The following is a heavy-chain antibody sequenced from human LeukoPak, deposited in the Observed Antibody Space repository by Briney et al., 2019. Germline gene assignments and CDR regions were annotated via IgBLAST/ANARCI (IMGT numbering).Heavy chain of an antibody. V-gene: IGHV3-21*04. J-gene: IGHJ6*02. D-gene: IGHD6-13*01. Sequence: GGSLRLSCAASGFTFDIHAMIWVRQPSGKGLEWVSGISGSGSAKYYADSVKGRLTISRDNAKNSLYLQMNSLRAEDTAVYYCARGVYSSSWFINYYYYGMDVWGQGTTVTVSS. CDR2: ISGSGSAK. CDR1: GFTFDIHA. CDR3: ARGVYSSSWFINYYYYGMDV.